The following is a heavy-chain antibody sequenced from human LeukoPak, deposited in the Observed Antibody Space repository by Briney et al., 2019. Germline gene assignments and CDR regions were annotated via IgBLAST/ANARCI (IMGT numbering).Heavy chain of an antibody. D-gene: IGHD2-8*01. CDR3: ARVLHAPYLIDS. J-gene: IGHJ4*02. CDR2: VFRLQTVRT. Sequence: PSETLSPTCTVSDSSITSTYYWAWFRPPPGKGLEWIATVFRLQTVRTFNNPSLGSRVTMSLDPSHNQFSLNLTSVTAADTALYFCARVLHAPYLIDSWGQGTLVTVSS. CDR1: DSSITSTYY. V-gene: IGHV4-38-2*02.